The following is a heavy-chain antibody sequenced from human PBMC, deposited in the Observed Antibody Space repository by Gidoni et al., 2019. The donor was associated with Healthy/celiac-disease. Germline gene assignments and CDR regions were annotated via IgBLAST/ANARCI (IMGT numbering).Heavy chain of an antibody. CDR2: IDPSDSYT. CDR3: ARHGWGYYYDSSGSPPLGY. D-gene: IGHD3-22*01. CDR1: GYSFTSYW. V-gene: IGHV5-10-1*03. J-gene: IGHJ4*02. Sequence: EVQLVQSGAEVKQPGESLRISCKGSGYSFTSYWISWVRQMPGKGLEWMGRIDPSDSYTNYSPSFQGHVTISADKSISTAYLQWSSLKASDTAMYYCARHGWGYYYDSSGSPPLGYWGQGTLVTVSS.